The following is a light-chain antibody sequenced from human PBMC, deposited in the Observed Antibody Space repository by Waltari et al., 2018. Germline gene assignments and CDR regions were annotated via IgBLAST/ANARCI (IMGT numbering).Light chain of an antibody. Sequence: QSALTQPASVSGSPGQSINISCIGTGSDVGKDNFVSWYQQYPGNAPKLRIYDGNKRPSGVSYRYSGAKSGNTASLTISGLQAEDEADYYCCSYPTVITRVFGGGTKLTVL. V-gene: IGLV2-23*01. J-gene: IGLJ3*02. CDR1: GSDVGKDNF. CDR3: CSYPTVITRV. CDR2: DGN.